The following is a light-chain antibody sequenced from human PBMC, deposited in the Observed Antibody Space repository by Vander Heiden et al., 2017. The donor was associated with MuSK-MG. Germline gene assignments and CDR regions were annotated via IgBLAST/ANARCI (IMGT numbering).Light chain of an antibody. Sequence: AIQMTQSPSSLSASVGDRVIITCRASQGIRNDLGWYQQKPGKAPKLLIYAASSLQSGVPSRFSGSGSGTDFTLTISSLQPEDFATYYCRQDYYYPWTFGQGTKVEIK. V-gene: IGKV1-6*01. CDR3: RQDYYYPWT. J-gene: IGKJ1*01. CDR1: QGIRND. CDR2: AAS.